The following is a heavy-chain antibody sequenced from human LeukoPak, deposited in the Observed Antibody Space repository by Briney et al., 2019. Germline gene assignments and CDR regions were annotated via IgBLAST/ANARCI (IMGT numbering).Heavy chain of an antibody. Sequence: ASETLSLTCAVYNGSLSEYYWSWIRQPPGKGLEWIGEINHSGSTTYNPSLQSRVTMSVGMSKNQFSLEVSSVTAADTAVYYCAGWNAHYHFFDYWVPGIPLTVSS. D-gene: IGHD4/OR15-4a*01. CDR1: NGSLSEYY. V-gene: IGHV4-34*01. CDR2: INHSGST. J-gene: IGHJ4*02. CDR3: AGWNAHYHFFDY.